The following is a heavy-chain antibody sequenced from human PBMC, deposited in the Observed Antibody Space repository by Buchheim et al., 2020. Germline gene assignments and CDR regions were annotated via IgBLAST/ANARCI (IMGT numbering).Heavy chain of an antibody. D-gene: IGHD4-11*01. CDR3: ARSLTYPMTTYYYGMDV. V-gene: IGHV2-70*01. CDR2: IDWDDDK. J-gene: IGHJ6*02. Sequence: QVTLRESGPALVKPTQTLTLTCTFSGFSLSTSGMCVSWIRQPPGKALEWLALIDWDDDKYYSTSLKTRLTISKDTSKNQVGLTMTNMDPVDTATYYCARSLTYPMTTYYYGMDVWGQGTT. CDR1: GFSLSTSGMC.